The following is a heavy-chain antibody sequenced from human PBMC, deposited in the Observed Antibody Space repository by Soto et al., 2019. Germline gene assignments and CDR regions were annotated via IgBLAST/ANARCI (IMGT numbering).Heavy chain of an antibody. V-gene: IGHV1-18*01. CDR3: ASCDTAMALPLFFY. Sequence: ASVKVSCKASGYTFTSYGISWVRQALGQGLEWMGWISAYNGNTNYAQKLQGRVTMTTDTSTNTLYLQMNSLRAEDTAVYYCASCDTAMALPLFFYWGQGTLVTVS. J-gene: IGHJ4*02. CDR1: GYTFTSYG. D-gene: IGHD5-18*01. CDR2: ISAYNGNT.